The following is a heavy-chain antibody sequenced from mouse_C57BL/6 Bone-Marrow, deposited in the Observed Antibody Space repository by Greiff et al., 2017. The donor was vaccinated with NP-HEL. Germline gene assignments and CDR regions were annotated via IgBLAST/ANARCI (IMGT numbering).Heavy chain of an antibody. CDR2: IHPNSGST. Sequence: QVHVKQPGAELVKPGASVKLSCKASGYTFTSYWMHWVKQRPGQGLEWIGMIHPNSGSTNYNEKFKSKATLTVDKSSSTAYMQLSSLTSEDSAVYYCARSFITTVELAYWGQGTLVTVSA. CDR1: GYTFTSYW. J-gene: IGHJ3*01. D-gene: IGHD1-1*01. V-gene: IGHV1-64*01. CDR3: ARSFITTVELAY.